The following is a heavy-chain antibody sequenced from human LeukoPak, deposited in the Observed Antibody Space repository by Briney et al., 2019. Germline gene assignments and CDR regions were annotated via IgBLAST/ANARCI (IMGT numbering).Heavy chain of an antibody. J-gene: IGHJ3*02. V-gene: IGHV1-24*01. Sequence: GASVKVSCKVSGYTLTELSMHWVRQAPGKGLEWMGGFDPEDGETIYAQKFQGRVTTTEDTSTDTAYMELSSLRSEDTAVYYCATSRNDILTGYYFDAFDIWGQGTMVTVSS. D-gene: IGHD3-9*01. CDR2: FDPEDGET. CDR1: GYTLTELS. CDR3: ATSRNDILTGYYFDAFDI.